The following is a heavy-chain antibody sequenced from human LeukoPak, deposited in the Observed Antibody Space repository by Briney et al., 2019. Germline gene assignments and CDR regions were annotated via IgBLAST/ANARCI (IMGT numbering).Heavy chain of an antibody. J-gene: IGHJ3*02. CDR3: ARAPSTRLITMIRRHAFDI. CDR2: NNHSGST. V-gene: IGHV4-34*01. CDR1: GGSFSGYY. D-gene: IGHD3-22*01. Sequence: PSETLSLTCAVYGGSFSGYYWSWIRQPPGKGLEWIGENNHSGSTNYYPSLKSRVTISVDTSKNQFSLKLSSVTAADTAVYYCARAPSTRLITMIRRHAFDIWGQGTMVTVSS.